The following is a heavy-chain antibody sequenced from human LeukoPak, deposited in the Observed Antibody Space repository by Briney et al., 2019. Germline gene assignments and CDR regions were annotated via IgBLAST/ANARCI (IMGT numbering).Heavy chain of an antibody. Sequence: SGTLSLTCAVSGGSISSSNWWSWVRQPPGKGLEWIGEIYHSGSTNYNPSLKSRVTISVDKSKNQFSLKLSSVTAADTAVYYCARGGYSKERGAPFDYWGQGTLVTVSS. V-gene: IGHV4-4*02. CDR2: IYHSGST. CDR1: GGSISSSNW. D-gene: IGHD4-11*01. CDR3: ARGGYSKERGAPFDY. J-gene: IGHJ4*02.